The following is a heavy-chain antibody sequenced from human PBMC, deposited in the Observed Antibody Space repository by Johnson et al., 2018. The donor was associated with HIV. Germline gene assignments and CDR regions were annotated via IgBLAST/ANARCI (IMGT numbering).Heavy chain of an antibody. CDR1: GFTFDDYT. Sequence: VQLVESGGVVVQPGGSLRLSCAASGFTFDDYTMHWVRQAPGKGLEWVSLISWDGGSTYYADSVKGRFTIPRDNSKNSLYLQMNSLRTEDTALYYCAKDGDYYGSGSSVAAFDIWGQGTMVTVSS. D-gene: IGHD3-10*01. CDR2: ISWDGGST. CDR3: AKDGDYYGSGSSVAAFDI. J-gene: IGHJ3*02. V-gene: IGHV3-43*01.